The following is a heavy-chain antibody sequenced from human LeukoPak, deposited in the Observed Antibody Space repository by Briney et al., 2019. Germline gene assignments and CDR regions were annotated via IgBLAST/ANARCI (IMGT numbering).Heavy chain of an antibody. CDR2: MNPNSGNT. Sequence: PSASVKDSCKASGYTFTGYDTNWVRQATGQGLEWMGWMNPNSGNTGYAQKFQGRVTMTRNTSISTAYMELSSLRSEDTAVYYCARGISSSSFDPWGQGTLVTVSS. CDR3: ARGISSSSFDP. D-gene: IGHD6-13*01. J-gene: IGHJ5*02. V-gene: IGHV1-8*01. CDR1: GYTFTGYD.